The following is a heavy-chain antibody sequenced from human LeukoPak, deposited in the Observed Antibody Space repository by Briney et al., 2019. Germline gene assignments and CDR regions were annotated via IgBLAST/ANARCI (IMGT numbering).Heavy chain of an antibody. V-gene: IGHV3-30*02. J-gene: IGHJ4*02. CDR1: GFTFSGYA. CDR2: IRYDGSNK. Sequence: GGSLRLSCAASGFTFSGYAMHWVRLAPGKGLEWVAFIRYDGSNKYYADSVKGRFTISRDNSKNTLYLQMNSLRAEDTAVYYRAKVDSSGSNCFDLWGQGTLVTVSS. D-gene: IGHD6-19*01. CDR3: AKVDSSGSNCFDL.